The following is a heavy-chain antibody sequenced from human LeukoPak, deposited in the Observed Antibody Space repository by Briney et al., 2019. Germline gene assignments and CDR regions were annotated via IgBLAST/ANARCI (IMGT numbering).Heavy chain of an antibody. Sequence: PGRSLRLSCAASGFTFSRNGMHWVRQAPGKGLQWVAVIWYDGSNKYYEDSVKGRFTISRVNSKNTLYLEMNSLRAEDTAVYYCAKDASAYSGSYFDYWGQGTLVTVSS. CDR1: GFTFSRNG. V-gene: IGHV3-33*06. J-gene: IGHJ4*02. CDR3: AKDASAYSGSYFDY. CDR2: IWYDGSNK. D-gene: IGHD1-26*01.